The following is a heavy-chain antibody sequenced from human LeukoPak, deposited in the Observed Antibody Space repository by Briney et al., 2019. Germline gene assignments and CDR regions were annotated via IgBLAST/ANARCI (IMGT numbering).Heavy chain of an antibody. CDR3: ARAAMWGGFFDY. CDR2: ISSSGSTI. Sequence: GGSLRLSCAASGFIFRNHGMHWVRQAPGKGLEWVSYISSSGSTIYYADSVKGRFTISRDNAKNSLYLQMNSLRAEDTAVYYCARAAMWGGFFDYWGQGTLVTVSS. V-gene: IGHV3-48*04. J-gene: IGHJ4*02. D-gene: IGHD2-2*01. CDR1: GFIFRNHG.